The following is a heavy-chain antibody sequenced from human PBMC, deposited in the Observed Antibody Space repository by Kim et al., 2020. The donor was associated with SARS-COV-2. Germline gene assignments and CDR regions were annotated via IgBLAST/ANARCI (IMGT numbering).Heavy chain of an antibody. J-gene: IGHJ4*02. Sequence: ASVKVSCTASGYTFNRYDINWVRQAAGQGLEWMGWMDPKSGSTEYAQKFQGRVTMSRDTSTNTAYMELNSLRVEDTAVYYCARGERLDFWGQGTLVTVSS. CDR3: ARGERLDF. CDR1: GYTFNRYD. V-gene: IGHV1-8*01. D-gene: IGHD1-26*01. CDR2: MDPKSGST.